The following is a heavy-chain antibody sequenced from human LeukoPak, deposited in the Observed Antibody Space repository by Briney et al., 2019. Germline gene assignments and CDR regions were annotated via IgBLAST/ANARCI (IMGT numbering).Heavy chain of an antibody. CDR1: GYTFTSYG. Sequence: ASVRVSCKASGYTFTSYGISWVRQAPGQGLEWMGWISAYNGNTNYAQKLQGRVTMTTDTSTSTAYMELRSLRSDDTAVYYCARDLLRSAAVNPSDYWGQGTLVTVSS. J-gene: IGHJ4*02. CDR2: ISAYNGNT. CDR3: ARDLLRSAAVNPSDY. V-gene: IGHV1-18*01. D-gene: IGHD6-13*01.